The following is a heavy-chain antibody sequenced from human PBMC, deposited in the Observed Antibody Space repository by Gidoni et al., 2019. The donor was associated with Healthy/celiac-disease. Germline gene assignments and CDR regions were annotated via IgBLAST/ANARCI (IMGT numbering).Heavy chain of an antibody. D-gene: IGHD6-6*01. CDR1: GGSFGGYY. J-gene: IGHJ4*02. CDR2: INNSGST. V-gene: IGHV4-34*01. CDR3: AAFHIGPYSISSVGY. Sequence: QVQLQHWGAGLLKPSDPLSITCDVYGGSFGGYYWSWIRQPPGKGLEWIGEINNSGSTNYNPSLKSRVTRSVDTSKNQFSLKLSSVTAADTAVYYCAAFHIGPYSISSVGYWGQGTLVTVSS.